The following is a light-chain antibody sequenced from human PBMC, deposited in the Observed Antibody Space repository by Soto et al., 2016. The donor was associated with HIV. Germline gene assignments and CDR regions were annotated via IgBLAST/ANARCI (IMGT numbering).Light chain of an antibody. J-gene: IGKJ1*01. CDR3: QQYNTYPWT. V-gene: IGKV1-5*03. CDR2: KAS. CDR1: QTISSW. Sequence: DIQMTQSPSTLSASVGDTVTITCRASQTISSWLAWYQQKPGKVPKVLIYKASSLESGVPSRFSGSGSGTEFTLTITTLQPDDVATYYCQQYNTYPWTFGQGTKVE.